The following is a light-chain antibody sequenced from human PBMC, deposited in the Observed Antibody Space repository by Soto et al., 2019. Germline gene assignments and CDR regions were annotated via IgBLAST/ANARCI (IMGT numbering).Light chain of an antibody. V-gene: IGKV1-33*01. CDR2: DAS. CDR1: QDISNY. CDR3: QHYDNLPSVT. J-gene: IGKJ5*01. Sequence: DIQMTQSPSSLSASVGDRVTITCQASQDISNYLNWYQQKPGKAPKLLIYDASNLETGVPSRFSGSGSGTDFTFTISRLQPEDIATYYCQHYDNLPSVTFGQGTRLEN.